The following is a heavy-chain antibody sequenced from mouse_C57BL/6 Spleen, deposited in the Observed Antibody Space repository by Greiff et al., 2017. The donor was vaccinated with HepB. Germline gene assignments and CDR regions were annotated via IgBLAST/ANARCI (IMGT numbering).Heavy chain of an antibody. V-gene: IGHV1-18*01. CDR2: INPNNGGT. Sequence: VHVKQSGPELVKPGASVKIPCKASGYTFTDYNMDWVKQSHGKSLEWIGDINPNNGGTIYNQKFKGKATLTVDKSSSTAYMELRSLTSEDTAVYYCARRYGYEGAMDYWGQGTSVTVSS. J-gene: IGHJ4*01. CDR1: GYTFTDYN. CDR3: ARRYGYEGAMDY. D-gene: IGHD2-2*01.